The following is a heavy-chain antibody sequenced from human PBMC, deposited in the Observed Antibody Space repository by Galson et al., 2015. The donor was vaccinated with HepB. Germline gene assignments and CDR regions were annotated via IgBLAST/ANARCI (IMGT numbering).Heavy chain of an antibody. Sequence: SLRLSCAASGFTFSTYTVNWVRQAPGKGLEWVSSISSGSGYIYYADSVKGRFTISRDNAKNSLYLQMNSLRAEDTAVYYCASSGDISPYQDAFHICGQGTMVTVSS. CDR1: GFTFSTYT. CDR3: ASSGDISPYQDAFHI. V-gene: IGHV3-21*01. D-gene: IGHD3-22*01. J-gene: IGHJ3*02. CDR2: ISSGSGYI.